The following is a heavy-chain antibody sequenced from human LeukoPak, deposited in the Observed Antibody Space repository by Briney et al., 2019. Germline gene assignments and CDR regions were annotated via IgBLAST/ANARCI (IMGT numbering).Heavy chain of an antibody. CDR2: MNPNSGNT. V-gene: IGHV1-8*01. Sequence: ASVKVSCKASGYTFTSYDINWVRQATGQGLEWMGWMNPNSGNTGYAQKFQGRVTMTRNTSISTAYMELSGLRSEDTAVYYCASTYCSSTSCYPLGFDYWGQGTLVTVSS. CDR3: ASTYCSSTSCYPLGFDY. D-gene: IGHD2-2*01. J-gene: IGHJ4*02. CDR1: GYTFTSYD.